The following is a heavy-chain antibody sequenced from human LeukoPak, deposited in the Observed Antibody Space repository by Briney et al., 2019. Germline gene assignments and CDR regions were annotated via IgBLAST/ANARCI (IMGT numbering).Heavy chain of an antibody. CDR2: ISGSGDST. J-gene: IGHJ4*02. D-gene: IGHD2-15*01. V-gene: IGHV3-23*01. Sequence: GGSLRLSCAASGFTLSSYAMSWVRQASGKGLEWVSAISGSGDSTYYADSVKGRFTISRDNSKNTLYLQMNSLRDDDTAVYYCAKDQVVAATYHYFDYWGQGTLVTVSS. CDR1: GFTLSSYA. CDR3: AKDQVVAATYHYFDY.